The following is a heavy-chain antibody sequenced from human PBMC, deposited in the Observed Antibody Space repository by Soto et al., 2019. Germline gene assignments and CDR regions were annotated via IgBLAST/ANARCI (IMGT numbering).Heavy chain of an antibody. J-gene: IGHJ4*02. V-gene: IGHV4-39*01. CDR2: IYYSGST. CDR3: ARRRDYDFWSGYSEFDY. D-gene: IGHD3-3*01. CDR1: GGPISSSSYY. Sequence: SETLSLTCTVSGGPISSSSYYWGWIRQPPGKGLEWIGSIYYSGSTYYNPSLKSRVTISVDTSKNQFSLKLSSVTAADTAVYYCARRRDYDFWSGYSEFDYWGEGTLVTVSS.